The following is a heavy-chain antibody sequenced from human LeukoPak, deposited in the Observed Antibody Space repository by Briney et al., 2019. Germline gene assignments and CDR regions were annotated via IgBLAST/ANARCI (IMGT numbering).Heavy chain of an antibody. Sequence: PGGSLRLSCAASGFTFSDYYMSWIRQAPGKGLEWVSYISSSSSTIYYADSVKGRFTISRDNAKNSLYLQMNSLRAEDTAVYYCARYLMYCSSTSCPTDAFDIWGQGTMVTVSS. CDR2: ISSSSSTI. V-gene: IGHV3-11*04. D-gene: IGHD2-2*01. CDR3: ARYLMYCSSTSCPTDAFDI. CDR1: GFTFSDYY. J-gene: IGHJ3*02.